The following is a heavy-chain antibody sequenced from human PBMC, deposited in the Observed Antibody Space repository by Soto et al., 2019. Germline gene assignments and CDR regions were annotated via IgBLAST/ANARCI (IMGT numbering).Heavy chain of an antibody. J-gene: IGHJ5*02. Sequence: GTLSLTGTVSGGSISSYYWSWIRQPSGKGLEWIGRIYTSGSTNYNPSLKSRVTMSVDTSKNQFSLKLSSVTAADTAVYYCARDAGADIVVVSAGNNWFDPWGQGTLVTVSS. CDR2: IYTSGST. CDR1: GGSISSYY. D-gene: IGHD2-2*01. CDR3: ARDAGADIVVVSAGNNWFDP. V-gene: IGHV4-4*07.